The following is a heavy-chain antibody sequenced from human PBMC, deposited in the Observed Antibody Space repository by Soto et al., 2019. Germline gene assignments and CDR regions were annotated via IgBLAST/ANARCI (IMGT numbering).Heavy chain of an antibody. Sequence: QVQLVESGGGVVQPGRSLRLSCAASGFTFSSYAMHWVRQAPGKGLEWVAVISYDGSNKYYADSVKGRFTISRDNSKNTLYLQMNSLRAEDTAVYYCARDGGGLVATIEGVLDYWGQGTLVTVSS. CDR2: ISYDGSNK. CDR3: ARDGGGLVATIEGVLDY. J-gene: IGHJ4*02. CDR1: GFTFSSYA. V-gene: IGHV3-30-3*01. D-gene: IGHD5-12*01.